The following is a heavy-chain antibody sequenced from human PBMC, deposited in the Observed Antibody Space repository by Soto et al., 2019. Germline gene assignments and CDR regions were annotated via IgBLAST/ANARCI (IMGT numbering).Heavy chain of an antibody. CDR1: GGSISSSSYY. V-gene: IGHV4-39*01. CDR2: IYYSGST. J-gene: IGHJ4*02. CDR3: ARRPYGMYYFDY. D-gene: IGHD4-17*01. Sequence: SETLSLTCTVSGGSISSSSYYWGWIRQPPEKGLEWIGSIYYSGSTYYNPSLKSRVTISVDTSKNQFSLKLSSVTAADAAVYYCARRPYGMYYFDYWGQGTLVTVSS.